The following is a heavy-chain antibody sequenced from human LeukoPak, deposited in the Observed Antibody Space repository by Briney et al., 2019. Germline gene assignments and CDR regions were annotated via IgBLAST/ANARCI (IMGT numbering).Heavy chain of an antibody. Sequence: GASVKVSCEVSGYTLSELSTHWVRQAPGKGLEWMGGFDPEDGEIVYAQNFQGRVTMTEDTSTDTAYMELSSLRSEDTAIYYCATANRLTRDSSGYYPDSWGQRTLVTVSS. CDR3: ATANRLTRDSSGYYPDS. CDR2: FDPEDGEI. D-gene: IGHD3-22*01. CDR1: GYTLSELS. V-gene: IGHV1-24*01. J-gene: IGHJ4*02.